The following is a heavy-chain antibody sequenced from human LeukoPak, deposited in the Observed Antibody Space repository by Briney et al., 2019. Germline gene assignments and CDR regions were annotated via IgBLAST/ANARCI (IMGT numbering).Heavy chain of an antibody. V-gene: IGHV4-31*03. Sequence: SETLSLTCTVSGVSINTVGYYWTWIRQHPGKGLEWVGFIYNSGSTYYDPSLQRRLTKSIDMSQNHFSLKLTSLTAADTAVYYCARETRRGRYFDLWGRGTLVTVSS. CDR1: GVSINTVGYY. CDR3: ARETRRGRYFDL. CDR2: IYNSGST. J-gene: IGHJ2*01.